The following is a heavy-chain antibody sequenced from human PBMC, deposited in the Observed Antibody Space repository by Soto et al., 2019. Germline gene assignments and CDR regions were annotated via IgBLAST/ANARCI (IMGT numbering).Heavy chain of an antibody. J-gene: IGHJ4*02. CDR2: IYWNDDK. CDR3: ARNSRARRPNGGDSDFDH. CDR1: GFSLTTPGAS. D-gene: IGHD2-21*02. Sequence: VSGPTLVNPTQTLALTCTFSGFSLTTPGASVGWIRQPPGKALECLALIYWNDDKRYWPSLRNRLTITKDTSKNQVVLTMTDMDPVDTATYYCARNSRARRPNGGDSDFDHWGQGTLVTVSS. V-gene: IGHV2-5*01.